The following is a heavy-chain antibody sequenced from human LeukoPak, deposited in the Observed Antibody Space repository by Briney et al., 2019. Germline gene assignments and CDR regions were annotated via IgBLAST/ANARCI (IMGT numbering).Heavy chain of an antibody. V-gene: IGHV3-15*01. D-gene: IGHD3-3*01. J-gene: IGHJ6*03. CDR1: GFTFSNAW. CDR3: TIAPPEYYDFWSGYYNPYYYYYMDV. CDR2: IKSKTDGGTT. Sequence: PGGSLRLSCAASGFTFSNAWMSWVRQAPGKGLEWVGRIKSKTDGGTTDYAAPVKGRFTISRDDSKNTLYLQMNSLKPEDTAVYYRTIAPPEYYDFWSGYYNPYYYYYMDVWGKGTTVTVSS.